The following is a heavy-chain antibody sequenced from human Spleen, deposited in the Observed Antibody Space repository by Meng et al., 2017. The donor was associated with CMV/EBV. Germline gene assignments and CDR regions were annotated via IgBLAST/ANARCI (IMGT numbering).Heavy chain of an antibody. V-gene: IGHV1-46*01. J-gene: IGHJ6*01. D-gene: IGHD3-22*01. CDR1: GYYFTDYY. CDR3: ARASVPRPRSEVSYYYYGMDV. Sequence: ASVKVSCKASGYYFTDYYIHWVRQAPGQGLEWMGMINPSGGSTHYAQKFQGRVTLTRDTSTSTVYMQLSSLRSEDTAVYYCARASVPRPRSEVSYYYYGMDVWGQGTTVTVSS. CDR2: INPSGGST.